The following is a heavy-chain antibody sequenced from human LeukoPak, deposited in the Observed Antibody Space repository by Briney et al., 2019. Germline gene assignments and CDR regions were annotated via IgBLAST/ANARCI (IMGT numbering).Heavy chain of an antibody. CDR1: GGSISRGSYY. Sequence: RSSETLSLTCTVSGGSISRGSYYWSWIRQPPGKGLEWIGEINHSGSTNYNPSLKSRVTISVDTSKNQFSLKLSSVTAADTAVYYCARGLHCTNGVCSESWGQGTLVTVSS. V-gene: IGHV4-39*07. CDR3: ARGLHCTNGVCSES. CDR2: INHSGST. D-gene: IGHD2-8*01. J-gene: IGHJ4*02.